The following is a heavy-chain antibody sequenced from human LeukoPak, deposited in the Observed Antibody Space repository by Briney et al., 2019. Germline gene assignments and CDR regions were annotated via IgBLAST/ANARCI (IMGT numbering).Heavy chain of an antibody. CDR1: GGSISSSSYY. CDR3: ANTPYYDFWSGYYLR. D-gene: IGHD3-3*01. J-gene: IGHJ4*02. V-gene: IGHV4-39*01. CDR2: IYYSGST. Sequence: SETLSLTCTVSGGSISSSSYYWGWIRQPPGKGLEWIGSIYYSGSTYYNPSLKSRVTISVDTSKNQFSPKLSSVTAADTAVYYCANTPYYDFWSGYYLRWGQGTLVTVSS.